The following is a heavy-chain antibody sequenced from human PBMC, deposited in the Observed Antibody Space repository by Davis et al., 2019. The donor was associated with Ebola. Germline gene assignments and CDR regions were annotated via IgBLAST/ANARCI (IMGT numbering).Heavy chain of an antibody. J-gene: IGHJ5*02. V-gene: IGHV4-34*01. D-gene: IGHD3-10*01. CDR2: INHSGST. CDR3: ARGRGYNWFDP. CDR1: GGSINSGGYY. Sequence: MPGGSLRLSCAVSGGSINSGGYYWNWIRQPPGKGLEWIGEINHSGSTNYNPSLKSRVTISVDTSKNQFSLKLSSVTAADTAVYYCARGRGYNWFDPWGQGTLVTVSS.